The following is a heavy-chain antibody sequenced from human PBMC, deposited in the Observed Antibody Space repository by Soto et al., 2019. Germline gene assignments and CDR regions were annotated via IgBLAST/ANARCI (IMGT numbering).Heavy chain of an antibody. V-gene: IGHV3-30*18. CDR2: ISYDGSNK. D-gene: IGHD3-16*02. Sequence: QVQLVESGGGVVQPGRSLRLSCAASGFTFSSYGMHWVRQAPGKGLEWVAVISYDGSNKYYADSVKGRFTISRDNSKYTLYLQMNSLRAEDTAVYYCAKAQSRLRLGELSSPLVDYRGQGTLVTVSS. CDR3: AKAQSRLRLGELSSPLVDY. J-gene: IGHJ4*02. CDR1: GFTFSSYG.